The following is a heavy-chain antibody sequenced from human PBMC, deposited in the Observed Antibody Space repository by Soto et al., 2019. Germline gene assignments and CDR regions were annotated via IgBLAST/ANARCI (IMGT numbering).Heavy chain of an antibody. V-gene: IGHV3-23*01. J-gene: IGHJ4*02. Sequence: EVQLLESGGGLVQPGGSLRLSCVASGFTFRNQDMRWVRQAPGKGLEWVSGISGSGVITYYADSVKGRFTSSSDNSKNTLYLPMNSLRAEDTAVYYCAKDRRFRSYFESGGCYNSWGQGTLVTVSS. CDR3: AKDRRFRSYFESGGCYNS. CDR2: ISGSGVIT. D-gene: IGHD3-22*01. CDR1: GFTFRNQD.